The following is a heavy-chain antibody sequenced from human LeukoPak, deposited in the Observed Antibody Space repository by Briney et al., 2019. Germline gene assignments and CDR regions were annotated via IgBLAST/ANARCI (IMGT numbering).Heavy chain of an antibody. J-gene: IGHJ4*02. CDR2: IYYSGST. CDR3: ARLGLTTVAMDY. Sequence: SETLSLTCTVSGGSISSSSYYWGWIRQPPGKGLEWIGSIYYSGSTYYNPSLKSRVTISVDTSKNQFSLKLSSVTAANTAVYYCARLGLTTVAMDYWGQGTLVTVSS. V-gene: IGHV4-39*07. CDR1: GGSISSSSYY. D-gene: IGHD4-23*01.